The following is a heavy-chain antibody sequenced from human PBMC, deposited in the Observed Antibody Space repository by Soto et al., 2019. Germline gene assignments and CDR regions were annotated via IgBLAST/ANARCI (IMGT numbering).Heavy chain of an antibody. J-gene: IGHJ3*02. Sequence: SETLSLTCAVSGGSISSSNWWSWVRQPPGKGLEWIGEIYHSGSTNYNPSLKSRVTISVDKSKNHFSLKLSSVTAADTAVYYCASVDKYSGSHMENDAFDIWGQGTMVTVSS. CDR3: ASVDKYSGSHMENDAFDI. CDR1: GGSISSSNW. CDR2: IYHSGST. D-gene: IGHD1-26*01. V-gene: IGHV4-4*02.